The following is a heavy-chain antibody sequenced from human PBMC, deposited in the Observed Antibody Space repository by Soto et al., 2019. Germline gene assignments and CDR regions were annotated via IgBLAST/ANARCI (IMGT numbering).Heavy chain of an antibody. J-gene: IGHJ5*02. CDR1: GYTLTELS. Sequence: GASVKVSCKVSGYTLTELSMHWVRQAPGKGLEWMGGFDPEDGETIYAQKFQGRVTMSEDTSTDTAYMELSSLRSEDTAVYYCANIDYGDYSATNWFDPWGQGTLVTVSS. CDR3: ANIDYGDYSATNWFDP. CDR2: FDPEDGET. D-gene: IGHD4-17*01. V-gene: IGHV1-24*01.